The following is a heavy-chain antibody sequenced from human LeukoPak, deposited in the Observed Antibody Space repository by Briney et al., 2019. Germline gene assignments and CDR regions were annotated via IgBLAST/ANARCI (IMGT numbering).Heavy chain of an antibody. V-gene: IGHV4-34*01. CDR2: INHSGST. D-gene: IGHD6-13*01. CDR1: GGSFSGYY. Sequence: SETLSLTCAVYGGSFSGYYWSWIRQPPGKGLEWIGEINHSGSTNYNPSLKGRVTISVDTSKNQFSLKLSSVTAADTAVYYCARGTSISYSSSWYVVYYGMDVWGQGTTVTVSS. J-gene: IGHJ6*02. CDR3: ARGTSISYSSSWYVVYYGMDV.